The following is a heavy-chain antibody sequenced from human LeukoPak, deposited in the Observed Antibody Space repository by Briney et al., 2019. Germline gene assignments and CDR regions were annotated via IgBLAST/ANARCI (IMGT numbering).Heavy chain of an antibody. J-gene: IGHJ4*02. D-gene: IGHD6-13*01. CDR1: GGSISSYY. CDR3: ARLRISSWSGRYFDY. V-gene: IGHV4-59*08. Sequence: SETLSLTCTVSGGSISSYYWSWIRQPPGKGLEWIGYIYYSGSTNCNPSLKSRVTISVDTSKNQFSLKLSSVTAADTAVYYCARLRISSWSGRYFDYWGQGTLVTVSS. CDR2: IYYSGST.